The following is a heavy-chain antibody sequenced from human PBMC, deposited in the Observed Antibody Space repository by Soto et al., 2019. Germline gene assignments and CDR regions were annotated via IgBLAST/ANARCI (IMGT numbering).Heavy chain of an antibody. V-gene: IGHV2-5*01. Sequence: QITLKESGPTLVKPTQTLTLTCTFSGFSFGVSGVGVGWIRQPPGRALEWLGLVFWNDDKRYSPSLESRLTLTNDTSNKQVVLTVTNLDPGDTGTYYCARAYTYDFDHWGQGTLVTVSS. J-gene: IGHJ4*02. CDR1: GFSFGVSGVG. D-gene: IGHD2-21*01. CDR3: ARAYTYDFDH. CDR2: VFWNDDK.